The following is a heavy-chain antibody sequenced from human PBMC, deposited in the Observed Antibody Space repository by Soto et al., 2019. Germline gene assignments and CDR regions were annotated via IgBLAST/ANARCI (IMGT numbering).Heavy chain of an antibody. V-gene: IGHV3-23*01. Sequence: PGGSLRLSCAASGFTFSSYAMSWVRQAPGKGLEWVSGISGSGSGTDYADSVKGRFTISRDNSKNTLYLQMNTLGAEDTAVYYCAKRSYTIDSWGQGTLVTVSS. D-gene: IGHD1-26*01. CDR1: GFTFSSYA. J-gene: IGHJ4*02. CDR3: AKRSYTIDS. CDR2: ISGSGSGT.